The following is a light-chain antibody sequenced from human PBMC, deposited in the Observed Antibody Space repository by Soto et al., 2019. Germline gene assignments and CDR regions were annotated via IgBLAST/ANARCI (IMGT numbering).Light chain of an antibody. CDR1: QSISSW. CDR2: DAS. Sequence: DIQMTQSPSTLSASVGDRVTITCRASQSISSWFAWYQQKPGKAPKLLIYDASSLESGVPSMFSGSGSGTEFTLTLSSLQPDDFATYYCHQYNSYSQSFGQGTKVEIK. V-gene: IGKV1-5*01. CDR3: HQYNSYSQS. J-gene: IGKJ1*01.